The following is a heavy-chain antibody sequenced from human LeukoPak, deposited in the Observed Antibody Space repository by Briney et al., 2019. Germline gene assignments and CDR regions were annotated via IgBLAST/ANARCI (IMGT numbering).Heavy chain of an antibody. Sequence: SETLSLTCTVSGGSISSSSYYWGWIRQPPGKGLEWIESIYYSGSTYYNPSLKSRVTISVDTSKNQFSLKLSSVTAADTAVYYCARIYYDFWSGTAPPYYMDVWGKGTTVTVSS. J-gene: IGHJ6*03. V-gene: IGHV4-39*07. D-gene: IGHD3-3*01. CDR1: GGSISSSSYY. CDR3: ARIYYDFWSGTAPPYYMDV. CDR2: IYYSGST.